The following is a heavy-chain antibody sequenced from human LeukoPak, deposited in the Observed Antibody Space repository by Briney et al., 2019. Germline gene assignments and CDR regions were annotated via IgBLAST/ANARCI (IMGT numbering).Heavy chain of an antibody. Sequence: PSETLSLTCTVSGGCISSYYWSWIRQPPGKGLEWIGYIYYSGSTNYNPSLKSRVTISVDTSKNQFSLKLSSVTAADTAVYYCARGGSSRKFSNGYYYYGMDVWGQGTTVTVSS. CDR1: GGCISSYY. D-gene: IGHD6-13*01. CDR2: IYYSGST. V-gene: IGHV4-59*01. J-gene: IGHJ6*02. CDR3: ARGGSSRKFSNGYYYYGMDV.